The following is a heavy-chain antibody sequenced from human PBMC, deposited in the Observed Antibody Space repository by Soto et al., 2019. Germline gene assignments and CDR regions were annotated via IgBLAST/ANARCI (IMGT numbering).Heavy chain of an antibody. V-gene: IGHV3-30-3*01. CDR3: AREWSTSGDLDY. CDR2: ISYDGSIK. CDR1: GFTFSSHS. Sequence: QVQLVESGGGVVQPGRSLRLSCAASGFTFSSHSIQWVRQAPGKGLEWVAVISYDGSIKYYADSGKGRFTISRDNSKNTAYLQMNSRRAEDKAVFYCAREWSTSGDLDYWGQGTLVIVSS. D-gene: IGHD3-10*01. J-gene: IGHJ4*02.